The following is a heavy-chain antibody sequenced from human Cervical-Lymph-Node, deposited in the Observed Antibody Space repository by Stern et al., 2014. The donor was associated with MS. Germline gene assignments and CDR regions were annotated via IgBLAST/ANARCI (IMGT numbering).Heavy chain of an antibody. V-gene: IGHV1-69*01. J-gene: IGHJ4*02. Sequence: VQLVESGAEVKKPGSSVKVSCKASGGTFSSYAISWVRQAPGQGLEWMGGIIPIFGTANYAQKFQGRVTITADESTSTAYMELSSLRSEYTAVYYCARAAYSSGWYKSDYWGQGTLVTVSS. CDR1: GGTFSSYA. D-gene: IGHD6-19*01. CDR2: IIPIFGTA. CDR3: ARAAYSSGWYKSDY.